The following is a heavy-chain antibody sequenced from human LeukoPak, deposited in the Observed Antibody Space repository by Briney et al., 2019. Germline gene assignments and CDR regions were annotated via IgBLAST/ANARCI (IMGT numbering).Heavy chain of an antibody. D-gene: IGHD3-10*01. CDR2: IKSKTDGGTT. CDR1: GFTFSNAW. J-gene: IGHJ4*02. V-gene: IGHV3-15*01. CDR3: TKTYYYGSGSLDY. Sequence: GGSLRLSCAASGFTFSNAWMSWVRQAPGKGLEWVGRIKSKTDGGTTDYAAPVKGRFTISRDDSKNTLYLQMNSLKTEDTAIYYCTKTYYYGSGSLDYWGQGTLVSVSS.